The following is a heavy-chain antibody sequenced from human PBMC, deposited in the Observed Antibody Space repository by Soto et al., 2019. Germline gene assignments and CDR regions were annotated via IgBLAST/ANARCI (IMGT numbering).Heavy chain of an antibody. V-gene: IGHV3-21*01. Sequence: EVQLVESGGGLVKPGGSLRLSCAASGFTFSSYSMNWVRQAPGKGLEWVSSISSSSSYIYYADSVKGRFTISRDNAKNSLYLQRNSLRAEDTAVYYCARGLRESTATDYWGQGTLVTVSS. J-gene: IGHJ4*02. CDR3: ARGLRESTATDY. CDR2: ISSSSSYI. D-gene: IGHD6-6*01. CDR1: GFTFSSYS.